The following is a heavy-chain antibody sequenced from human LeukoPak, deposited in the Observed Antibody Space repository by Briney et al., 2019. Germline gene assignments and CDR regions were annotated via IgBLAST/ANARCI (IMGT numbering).Heavy chain of an antibody. V-gene: IGHV3-23*01. D-gene: IGHD4-17*01. Sequence: GGPLRLSCGASGFIYSRYHVLGLRQAPGGGRVWVTTNCGCGGSTYYADSVKGRFTISRDNSKNTVYLQMNSLRAEDTAVYYCAKGRNGDNVAEAADIWGQGTMVTVSS. CDR1: GFIYSRYH. CDR2: NCGCGGST. J-gene: IGHJ3*02. CDR3: AKGRNGDNVAEAADI.